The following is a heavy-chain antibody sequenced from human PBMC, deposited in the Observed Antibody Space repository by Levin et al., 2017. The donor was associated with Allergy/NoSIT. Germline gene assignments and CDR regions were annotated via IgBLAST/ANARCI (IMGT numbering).Heavy chain of an antibody. CDR2: ISAYNGNT. CDR3: ARDGFGCSSTSCHAGDWFDP. CDR1: GYTFTSYG. J-gene: IGHJ5*02. V-gene: IGHV1-18*01. D-gene: IGHD2-2*01. Sequence: ASVKVSCKASGYTFTSYGISWVRQAPGQGLEWMGWISAYNGNTNYAQKLQGRVTMTTDTSTSTAYMELRSLRSDDTAVYYCARDGFGCSSTSCHAGDWFDPWGQGTLVTVSS.